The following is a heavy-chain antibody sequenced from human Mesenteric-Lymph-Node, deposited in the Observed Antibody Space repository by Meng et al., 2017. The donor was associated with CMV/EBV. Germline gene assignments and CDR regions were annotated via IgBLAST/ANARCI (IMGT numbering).Heavy chain of an antibody. J-gene: IGHJ4*02. CDR3: TRATTWAFDY. CDR2: IYNDGSIT. D-gene: IGHD5-12*01. V-gene: IGHV3-74*01. CDR1: GFTFSEYW. Sequence: LSGAASGFTFSEYWIHWVRHTPEKGLLWVSAIYNDGSITRYADAVKGRCTISRDNAKNMLYLQMYSLRAEDTAVYYCTRATTWAFDYWGPGTLVTVSS.